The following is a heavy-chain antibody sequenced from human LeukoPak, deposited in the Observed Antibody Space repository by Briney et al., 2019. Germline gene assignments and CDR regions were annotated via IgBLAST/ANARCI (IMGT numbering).Heavy chain of an antibody. CDR3: ARHVPFGAAAGSPRFDP. D-gene: IGHD6-13*01. CDR2: ISAYNDNT. CDR1: GYTFTSYG. J-gene: IGHJ5*02. Sequence: ASVKVSCKASGYTFTSYGISWVRQAPGQGLEWMGWISAYNDNTNYAQKLQGRVTMTTDTSTSTAYMELRSLRSDDTAVYYCARHVPFGAAAGSPRFDPWGQGTLVTVSS. V-gene: IGHV1-18*01.